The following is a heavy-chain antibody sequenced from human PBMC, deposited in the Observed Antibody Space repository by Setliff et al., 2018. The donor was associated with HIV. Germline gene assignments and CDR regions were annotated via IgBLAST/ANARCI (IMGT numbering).Heavy chain of an antibody. D-gene: IGHD3-10*01. Sequence: GGSLRLSCAASGLIFSSYEMNWVRQAPGKGLEWISFIGGHGSIIHYADSVKGRFTISRDNAKNSVYLQMHSLRVEDTAVYFCAKLGGSGSYSNAFDYWGQGTLVTVSS. CDR1: GLIFSSYE. V-gene: IGHV3-48*03. J-gene: IGHJ4*02. CDR2: IGGHGSII. CDR3: AKLGGSGSYSNAFDY.